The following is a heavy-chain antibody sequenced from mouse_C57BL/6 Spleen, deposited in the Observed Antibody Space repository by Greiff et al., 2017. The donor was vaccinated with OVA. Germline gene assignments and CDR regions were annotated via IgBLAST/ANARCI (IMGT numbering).Heavy chain of an antibody. J-gene: IGHJ3*01. V-gene: IGHV1-69*01. CDR1: GYTFTSYW. Sequence: VQLQQPGAELVMPGASVKLSCKASGYTFTSYWMHWVKQRPGQGLEWIGEIDPSDSYTNYNQKFKGKSTLTVDKSSSTAYMQLSSLTSEDSAVYYCARHWDGFACWGQGTLVTVSA. CDR3: ARHWDGFAC. CDR2: IDPSDSYT. D-gene: IGHD4-1*01.